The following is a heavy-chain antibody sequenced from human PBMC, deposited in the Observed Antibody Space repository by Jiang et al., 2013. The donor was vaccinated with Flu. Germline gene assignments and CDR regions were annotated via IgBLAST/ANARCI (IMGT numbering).Heavy chain of an antibody. Sequence: PGLVKPSETLSLTCTVSGGSISSYYWSWIRQPPGKGLEWIGYIYYSGSTNYNPSLKSRVTISVDTSKNQFSLKLSSVTAADTAVYYCARVSYYDSTRKYFQHWGQGTLVTVSS. CDR2: IYYSGST. CDR3: ARVSYYDSTRKYFQH. J-gene: IGHJ1*01. V-gene: IGHV4-59*01. D-gene: IGHD3-22*01. CDR1: GGSISSYY.